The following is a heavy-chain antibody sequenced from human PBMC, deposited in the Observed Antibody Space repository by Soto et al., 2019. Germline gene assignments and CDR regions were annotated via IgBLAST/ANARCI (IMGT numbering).Heavy chain of an antibody. CDR1: GFTVSSNY. V-gene: IGHV3-66*01. D-gene: IGHD6-13*01. J-gene: IGHJ5*02. CDR3: ARDGYSNSWFVT. CDR2: IYSGGST. Sequence: PGGSLRLSCAASGFTVSSNYMTWVRQAPGKGLEWVSIIYSGGSTYYADSVKGRFIISRDNSKNTLYLQMNSLRAEDTAVYYCARDGYSNSWFVTWGQGTLVTVSS.